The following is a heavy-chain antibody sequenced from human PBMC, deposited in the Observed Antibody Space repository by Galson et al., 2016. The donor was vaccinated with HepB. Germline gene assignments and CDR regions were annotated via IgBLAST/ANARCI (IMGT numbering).Heavy chain of an antibody. J-gene: IGHJ5*02. Sequence: SLRLSCAASGFTFDNVWMTWVRQAPGKGLQWVARIKNRCEGGTEDYGTAVRGRFTVSRDDSAEMLYLQMNNLKSEDTAVYYCATDDFWSGYPSVSWGQGTLVVVSS. CDR3: ATDDFWSGYPSVS. CDR2: IKNRCEGGTE. CDR1: GFTFDNVW. V-gene: IGHV3-15*01. D-gene: IGHD3-3*01.